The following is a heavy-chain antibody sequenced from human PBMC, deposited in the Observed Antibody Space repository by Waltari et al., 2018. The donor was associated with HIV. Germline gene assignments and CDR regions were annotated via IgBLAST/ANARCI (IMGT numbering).Heavy chain of an antibody. CDR2: INHSGST. Sequence: QVQLQQRGAELLKPPETLSLTCAVYGGSVIGYHWSCIRQPPGKGLEWIGEINHSGSTNYNPSLKSRVTISVDTYKNQFSLKLSSVTAADTAVYYCARGRTIAASRYFDYWGQGTLVTVSS. CDR3: ARGRTIAASRYFDY. D-gene: IGHD6-13*01. V-gene: IGHV4-34*01. CDR1: GGSVIGYH. J-gene: IGHJ4*02.